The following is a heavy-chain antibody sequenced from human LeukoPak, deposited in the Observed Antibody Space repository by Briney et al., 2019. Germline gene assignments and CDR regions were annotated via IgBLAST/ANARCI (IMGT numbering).Heavy chain of an antibody. J-gene: IGHJ3*02. D-gene: IGHD3-22*01. V-gene: IGHV3-74*01. CDR3: ARDALQWLLLRYAFDI. CDR2: VSPEGDKT. Sequence: GGSLRLSCTASGFSLASFWIHWVRQVPGEGLEWVSRVSPEGDKTYADSVKGRFTISRDNAKNSLYLQLNSLRAEDTAVYYCARDALQWLLLRYAFDIWGQGTMVTVSS. CDR1: GFSLASFW.